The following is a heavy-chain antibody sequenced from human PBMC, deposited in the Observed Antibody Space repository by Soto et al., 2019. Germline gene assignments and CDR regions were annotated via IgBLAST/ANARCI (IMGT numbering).Heavy chain of an antibody. J-gene: IGHJ4*02. CDR2: IYSGGST. CDR3: ARDYYDILTGYTRYFDY. Sequence: PGGSLRLSCAASGFTVSSNYMSWVRQAPGKGLEWVSVIYSGGSTYYADSVKGRFTISRDNFKNTLYLQMNSLRAEDTAVYYCARDYYDILTGYTRYFDYWGQGTLVTVSS. CDR1: GFTVSSNY. D-gene: IGHD3-9*01. V-gene: IGHV3-66*01.